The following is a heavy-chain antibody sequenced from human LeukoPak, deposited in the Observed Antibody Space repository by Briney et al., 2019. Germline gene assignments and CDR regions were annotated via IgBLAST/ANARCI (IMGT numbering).Heavy chain of an antibody. CDR1: GFTFSSYW. D-gene: IGHD6-13*01. V-gene: IGHV3-7*01. Sequence: NPGGSLRLSCAASGFTFSSYWMSWVRQAPGKGLEWVANIKQDGSEKYYVDSVKGRSTISRDNAKNSLYLQMNSLRAEDTAVYYCASFIARYAFDIWGQGTMVTVSS. CDR2: IKQDGSEK. CDR3: ASFIARYAFDI. J-gene: IGHJ3*02.